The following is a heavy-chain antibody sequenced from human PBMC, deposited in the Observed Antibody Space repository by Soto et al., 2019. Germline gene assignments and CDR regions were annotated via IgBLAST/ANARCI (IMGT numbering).Heavy chain of an antibody. J-gene: IGHJ4*02. CDR1: GGTFSSYA. CDR3: PRSPGRAGYKFDS. V-gene: IGHV1-69*12. D-gene: IGHD5-12*01. Sequence: QVQLVQSGAEVKKPGSSVKVSCKASGGTFSSYAISWVRQAPGQGLEWMGGIIPIFGTANYAQKFQGRVTITADESTRTAYWGVSGLRSEDTAVYYWPRSPGRAGYKFDSGGQGPLVPVSS. CDR2: IIPIFGTA.